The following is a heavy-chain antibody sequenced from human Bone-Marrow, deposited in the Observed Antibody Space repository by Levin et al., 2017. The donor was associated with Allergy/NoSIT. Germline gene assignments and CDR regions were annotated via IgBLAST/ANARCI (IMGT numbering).Heavy chain of an antibody. CDR3: AKEGGQLVPPHYNFPMDV. CDR1: GFTFSEYS. V-gene: IGHV3-48*01. D-gene: IGHD6-13*01. J-gene: IGHJ6*02. Sequence: GGSLRLSCAASGFTFSEYSMNWVRQAPGKGLEWVAYLSSSSSTRYHADSVQGRFTISRDNAKRSLYLQMNNLRAEDTAVYYCAKEGGQLVPPHYNFPMDVWGQGTTVTVSS. CDR2: LSSSSSTR.